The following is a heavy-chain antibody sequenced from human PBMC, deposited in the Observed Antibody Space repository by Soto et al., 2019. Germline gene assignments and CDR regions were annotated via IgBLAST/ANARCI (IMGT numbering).Heavy chain of an antibody. J-gene: IGHJ4*02. CDR2: IYYNGST. Sequence: PSETLSLTCTVSGGSISNYFWSWIRQPPGKGLEWVGFIYYNGSTQYNPSLKSRVTMSVDTSKNQFSLKLNSVTAADTAVYYCAREPSWIGYFEFWGQGALVTVSS. V-gene: IGHV4-59*01. D-gene: IGHD3-3*01. CDR3: AREPSWIGYFEF. CDR1: GGSISNYF.